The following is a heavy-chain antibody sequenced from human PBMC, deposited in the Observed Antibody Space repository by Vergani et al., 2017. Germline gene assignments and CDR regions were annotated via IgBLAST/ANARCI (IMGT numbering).Heavy chain of an antibody. Sequence: QVQLQESGPGLVKPSETLSLTCTVSGGSISSYYWSWIRQPPGKGLEWIGYIYYSGSTNYNPSLTSRVTISVDTSKNQFSLKLSSVTAADTAVYYCARLGYCSGGSCGSGYFDYWGQGTLVTVSS. CDR2: IYYSGST. CDR1: GGSISSYY. J-gene: IGHJ4*02. V-gene: IGHV4-59*01. D-gene: IGHD2-15*01. CDR3: ARLGYCSGGSCGSGYFDY.